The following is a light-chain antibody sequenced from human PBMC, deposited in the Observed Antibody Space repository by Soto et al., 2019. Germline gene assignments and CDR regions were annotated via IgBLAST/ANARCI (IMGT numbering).Light chain of an antibody. V-gene: IGLV2-14*01. Sequence: QSALTQPASVSGSPGQSITISCTGTSCDVGGYNYVSWYQQHPGKAPKLMIHDVSNRPSGVSNRFSGSKSGNTASLTISGLQAEDEADYYCSSYTSSSTAYVFGTGTKVTVL. CDR2: DVS. CDR3: SSYTSSSTAYV. J-gene: IGLJ1*01. CDR1: SCDVGGYNY.